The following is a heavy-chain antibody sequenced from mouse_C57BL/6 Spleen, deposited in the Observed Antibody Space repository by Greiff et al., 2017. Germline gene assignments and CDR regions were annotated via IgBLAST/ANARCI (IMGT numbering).Heavy chain of an antibody. CDR2: ISYDGSN. CDR1: GYSITSGYY. Sequence: EVQRVESGPGLVKPSQSLSLTCSVTGYSITSGYYWNWIRQFPGNKLEWMGYISYDGSNNYNPSLKNRISITRDTSKNQFFLKLNSVTTEDTATYYCARGGLSFDYWGQGTTLTVSS. D-gene: IGHD1-1*02. V-gene: IGHV3-6*01. J-gene: IGHJ2*01. CDR3: ARGGLSFDY.